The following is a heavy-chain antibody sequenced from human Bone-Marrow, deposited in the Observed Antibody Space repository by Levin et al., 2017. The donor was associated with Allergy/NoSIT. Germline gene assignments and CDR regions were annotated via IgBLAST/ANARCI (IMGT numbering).Heavy chain of an antibody. Sequence: QPGGSLRLSCAASGFTFSSYWMHWVRQAPGKGLVWVSRINSDGSSTIYADSVRGRFTISRDNAKNTLYLQMNSLRAEDTAVYYCARVAYSSVWFIDYWSQGTVVTVSS. CDR1: GFTFSSYW. D-gene: IGHD6-19*01. J-gene: IGHJ4*02. CDR2: INSDGSST. CDR3: ARVAYSSVWFIDY. V-gene: IGHV3-74*01.